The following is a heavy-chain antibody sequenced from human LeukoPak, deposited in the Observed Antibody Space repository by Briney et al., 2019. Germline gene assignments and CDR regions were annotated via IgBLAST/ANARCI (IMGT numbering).Heavy chain of an antibody. V-gene: IGHV4-59*11. CDR1: GGSISSHY. CDR3: ARADYYYYYYMDV. Sequence: PSETLSLTCTVSGGSISSHYWSWIRQPPGKGLEWIGYIYYSGSTNYNPSLKSRVTISVDTSKNQFSLKLSSVTAADTAVYYCARADYYYYYYMDVWGKGTTVTVSS. J-gene: IGHJ6*03. CDR2: IYYSGST.